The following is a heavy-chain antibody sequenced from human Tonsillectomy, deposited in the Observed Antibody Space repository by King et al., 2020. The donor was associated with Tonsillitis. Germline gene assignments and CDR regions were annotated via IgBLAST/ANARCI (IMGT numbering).Heavy chain of an antibody. V-gene: IGHV1-18*04. CDR2: SSAYNGNT. CDR3: ARDPLAAPGSGSFDI. CDR1: GYTFTSYG. D-gene: IGHD6-25*01. J-gene: IGHJ3*02. Sequence: VQLVESGAEVKKPGASVKVSCKASGYTFTSYGISWVRQAPGQGLEWMGWSSAYNGNTNYAHKLQGRVTMTTDTSTSTAYMELRSLRSDDTAVYYCARDPLAAPGSGSFDIWGQGTLVTVSP.